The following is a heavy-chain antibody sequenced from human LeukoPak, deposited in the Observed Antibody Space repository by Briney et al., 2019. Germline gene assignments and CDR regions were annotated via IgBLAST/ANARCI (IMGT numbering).Heavy chain of an antibody. CDR3: ARTHGDGYSSSWYIDY. J-gene: IGHJ4*02. Sequence: SETLFLTCAVYGGSFSGYYWSWIRQPPGKGLEWIGEINHSGSTNYNPSLKSRVTISVDTSKNQFSLKLSSVTAADTAVYYCARTHGDGYSSSWYIDYWGQGTLVTVSS. CDR2: INHSGST. V-gene: IGHV4-34*01. D-gene: IGHD6-13*01. CDR1: GGSFSGYY.